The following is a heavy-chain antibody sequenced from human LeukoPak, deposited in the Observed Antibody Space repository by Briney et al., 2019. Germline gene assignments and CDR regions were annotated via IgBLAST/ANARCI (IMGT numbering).Heavy chain of an antibody. CDR2: IYYSGST. Sequence: SETRSLTCTVAGGSMSNHNSTWIRDRPGKVVEWLGYIYYSGSTDYSPSLKSRVTISVDTSKNQFSLNLRSVTAADTAVYYCARQPSGHPRDHYDCWGQGTLVTVSS. D-gene: IGHD2-15*01. CDR1: GGSMSNHN. CDR3: ARQPSGHPRDHYDC. V-gene: IGHV4-59*11. J-gene: IGHJ4*02.